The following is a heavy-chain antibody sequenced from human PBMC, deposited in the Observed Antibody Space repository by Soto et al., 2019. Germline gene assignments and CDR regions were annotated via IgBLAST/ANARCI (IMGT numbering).Heavy chain of an antibody. D-gene: IGHD2-15*01. CDR2: ISLDGSYK. Sequence: QVHLVESGGGVVQPGRSLRLSCAASGFTFSAYGMHWVRQAPGRGLEWVAIISLDGSYKAYADSVKGRFTIARDNSKGALYLLLNSLRPDDSALYYCAKDPEGGNDYFDHWGQGTQVTVSS. CDR1: GFTFSAYG. J-gene: IGHJ4*02. CDR3: AKDPEGGNDYFDH. V-gene: IGHV3-30*18.